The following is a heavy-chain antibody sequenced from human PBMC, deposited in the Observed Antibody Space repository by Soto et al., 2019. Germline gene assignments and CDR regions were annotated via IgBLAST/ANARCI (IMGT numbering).Heavy chain of an antibody. V-gene: IGHV4-4*02. CDR1: GGSISSSNW. CDR2: IYHSGST. Sequence: KPSETLSLTCAVSGGSISSSNWWSWVRQPPGKGLEWVGEIYHSGSTNYNPSLKSRVTISVDKSKNQFSLKLSSVTAADTAVYYCARDFVRDSSGYCYGMDVWGQGTTVTVSS. J-gene: IGHJ6*02. CDR3: ARDFVRDSSGYCYGMDV. D-gene: IGHD6-19*01.